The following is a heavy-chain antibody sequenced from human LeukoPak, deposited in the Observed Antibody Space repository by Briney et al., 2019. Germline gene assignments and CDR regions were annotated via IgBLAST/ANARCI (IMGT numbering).Heavy chain of an antibody. CDR1: GFTFGDNA. V-gene: IGHV3-49*04. D-gene: IGHD6-19*01. J-gene: IGHJ4*02. CDR3: TRGIAKTGMNC. CDR2: IRSKTYGETT. Sequence: GRSLRFSCTASGFTFGDNAMTWVRQAPGRGLEWVGFIRSKTYGETTEYAASVKGRFTISRDDSKSIAYLQMNSLKSEDTAVYYCTRGIAKTGMNCWGQGTLVTVSA.